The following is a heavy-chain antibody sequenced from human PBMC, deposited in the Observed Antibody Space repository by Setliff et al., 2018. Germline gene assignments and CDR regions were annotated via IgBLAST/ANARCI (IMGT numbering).Heavy chain of an antibody. CDR2: INHSGST. Sequence: SETLSLTGAVYGGSFSGYYCSWIRQPPGKGLKWIGEINHSGSTNYNPSLKSRVTIPVDTSKNQFSLKLTSVTAADTAVSYCARGPEVDRYKGHFDYWGQGTLVTVSS. D-gene: IGHD1-1*01. V-gene: IGHV4-34*01. CDR1: GGSFSGYY. J-gene: IGHJ4*02. CDR3: ARGPEVDRYKGHFDY.